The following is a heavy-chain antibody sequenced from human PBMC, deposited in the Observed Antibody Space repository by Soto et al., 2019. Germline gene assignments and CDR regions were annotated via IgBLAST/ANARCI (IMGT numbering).Heavy chain of an antibody. Sequence: QVQLVQSGAEVKKPGASVKVSCQASGYTFSNYGFSWVRQAPGQGLEWMGWISGYNGNTNYAERLQGRVTMTTDTSTNTAYMELKSLRYDDTAVYYCAREGQLGYWGQGTPVTVFS. V-gene: IGHV1-18*01. D-gene: IGHD6-6*01. CDR3: AREGQLGY. CDR2: ISGYNGNT. CDR1: GYTFSNYG. J-gene: IGHJ4*02.